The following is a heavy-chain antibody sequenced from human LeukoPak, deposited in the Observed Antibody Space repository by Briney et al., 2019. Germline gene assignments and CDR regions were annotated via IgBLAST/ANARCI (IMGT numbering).Heavy chain of an antibody. CDR1: GGSISSSDW. CDR3: ARQKGSASSWADFDY. V-gene: IGHV4-4*02. J-gene: IGHJ4*02. D-gene: IGHD6-13*01. CDR2: IYHSGTT. Sequence: PSETLSLTCAVSGGSISSSDWWSWVRQPPGKGLEWIGEIYHSGTTNYNPSLKSRVTISVDKSKNQFSLKLSSVTAADTAVYYCARQKGSASSWADFDYWVQGTLVTVSA.